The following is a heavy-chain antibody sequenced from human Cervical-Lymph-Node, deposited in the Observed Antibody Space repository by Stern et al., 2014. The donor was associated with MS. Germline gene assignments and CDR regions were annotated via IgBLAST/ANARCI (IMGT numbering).Heavy chain of an antibody. Sequence: MQLVESGAEVRKPGASVKVSCKASGYTFTGYYIHWVRQAPGQGLEWMGWINPTSGGTNYAQKFQGRVTMARDTSISTAYMDLSRLRSDDTAVYYCARHDYYYAMDVWGQGTTVAVSS. CDR2: INPTSGGT. J-gene: IGHJ6*02. CDR1: GYTFTGYY. CDR3: ARHDYYYAMDV. V-gene: IGHV1-2*02.